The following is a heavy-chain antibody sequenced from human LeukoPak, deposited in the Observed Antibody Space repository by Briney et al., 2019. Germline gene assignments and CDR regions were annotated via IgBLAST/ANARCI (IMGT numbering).Heavy chain of an antibody. CDR1: GYTFTGYY. J-gene: IGHJ4*02. V-gene: IGHV1-2*06. CDR3: ARDPPGYSSGWYILDDY. D-gene: IGHD6-19*01. CDR2: INPNSGGT. Sequence: ASVKVSCKASGYTFTGYYMHWVRQAPGQGLEWMGRINPNSGGTNYAQKFQGRVTMTRDTSISTAYMELSRLRSDDTAAYYCARDPPGYSSGWYILDDYWGQGTLVTVSS.